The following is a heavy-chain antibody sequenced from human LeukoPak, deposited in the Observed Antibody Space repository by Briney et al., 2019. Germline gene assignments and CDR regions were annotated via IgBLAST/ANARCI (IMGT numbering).Heavy chain of an antibody. V-gene: IGHV3-23*01. CDR2: ISGSGIST. Sequence: GGSLRLSCAASGFTFIDHAMTWVCQAPGKGLEWVSAISGSGISTYYADSVKGRFTISRDNSKNTLYLQMNSLRVEDTAVYYCAKSPINVIELDAFDIWGQGTMVTVSS. J-gene: IGHJ3*02. CDR1: GFTFIDHA. D-gene: IGHD3-22*01. CDR3: AKSPINVIELDAFDI.